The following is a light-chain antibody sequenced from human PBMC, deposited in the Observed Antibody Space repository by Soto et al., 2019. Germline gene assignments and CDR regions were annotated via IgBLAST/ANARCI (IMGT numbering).Light chain of an antibody. V-gene: IGKV3-15*01. Sequence: EIVMTQSPATLSVSPGERATLSCRASQSVGSNLAWYQQKPAQAPRLLIYGASTGATGVPARFSGSGSGTEFTLTISSLQSEDFAVYYCQHYSNWPPMYTFGQGTRLEIK. CDR2: GAS. CDR1: QSVGSN. CDR3: QHYSNWPPMYT. J-gene: IGKJ2*01.